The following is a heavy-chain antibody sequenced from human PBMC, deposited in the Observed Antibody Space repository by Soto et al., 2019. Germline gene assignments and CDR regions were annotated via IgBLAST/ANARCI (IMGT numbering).Heavy chain of an antibody. V-gene: IGHV3-66*01. J-gene: IGHJ4*02. CDR1: GFTVRSNY. D-gene: IGHD6-13*01. Sequence: SLRLSCAASGFTVRSNYMSWVRQAPGKGLEWVSVIYSDGSADYADSVKGRFTTSRDNSKNTLYLQMNSLRAEDTAVYYCARGGGIAAAGLIDYWGQGTLVTVSS. CDR2: IYSDGSA. CDR3: ARGGGIAAAGLIDY.